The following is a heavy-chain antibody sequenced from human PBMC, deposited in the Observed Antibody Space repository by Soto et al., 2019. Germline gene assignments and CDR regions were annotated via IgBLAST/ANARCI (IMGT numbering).Heavy chain of an antibody. CDR1: GDSISTYY. J-gene: IGHJ4*02. CDR3: ARLQLVQKVIDY. Sequence: SETLSLTCTVSGDSISTYYWSWIRQPPGKGLQWIGYIFYSGGTAYNPSLKSRVTISLDMSKKQISLKLSSVTTTDTATYFCARLQLVQKVIDYWGQGTLVTAPQ. D-gene: IGHD1-1*01. V-gene: IGHV4-59*01. CDR2: IFYSGGT.